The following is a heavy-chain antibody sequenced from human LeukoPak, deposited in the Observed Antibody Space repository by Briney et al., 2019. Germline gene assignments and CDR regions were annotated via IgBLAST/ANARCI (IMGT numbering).Heavy chain of an antibody. J-gene: IGHJ4*02. CDR3: TKTKYSGSGGFDY. CDR1: GFTFSNYE. D-gene: IGHD5-12*01. CDR2: ISTGSTTI. Sequence: GGSLRLSCAASGFTFSNYEMNWVRQAPGKGLQWVSYISTGSTTIYYADSVKGRFTISRDNAKNSLYLQMNSLRAEDTAVYYCTKTKYSGSGGFDYWGQGSLVTVSS. V-gene: IGHV3-48*03.